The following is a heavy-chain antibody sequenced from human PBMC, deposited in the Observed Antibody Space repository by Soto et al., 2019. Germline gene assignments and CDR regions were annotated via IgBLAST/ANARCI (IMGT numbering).Heavy chain of an antibody. CDR2: IKQDGSEK. V-gene: IGHV3-7*03. D-gene: IGHD3-22*01. CDR3: ARALTYYYDSSGSFAY. J-gene: IGHJ4*02. Sequence: GGSLRLSCAASGFTFSSYWMSWVRQAPGKGLEWVANIKQDGSEKYYVDSVKGRFTISRDNAKNSLYLQMNSLRAEDTAVYYCARALTYYYDSSGSFAYWGQGTLVTVSS. CDR1: GFTFSSYW.